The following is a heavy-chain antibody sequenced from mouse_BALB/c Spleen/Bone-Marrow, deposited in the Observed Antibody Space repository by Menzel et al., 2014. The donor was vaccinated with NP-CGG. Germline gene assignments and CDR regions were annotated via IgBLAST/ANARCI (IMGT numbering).Heavy chain of an antibody. Sequence: EVMLVESGEGLVQPGGSLKLSCAASGFTFSSYGMSWVRQTPDKRLEMIATINNNGGDTYYPDSVKGRFTISRDNARNTLYPQMSSLKSEDTAMYYCARGYDYSSWFAYWGQGTLVTVSP. D-gene: IGHD2-4*01. CDR2: INNNGGDT. CDR3: ARGYDYSSWFAY. J-gene: IGHJ3*01. CDR1: GFTFSSYG. V-gene: IGHV5-6-3*01.